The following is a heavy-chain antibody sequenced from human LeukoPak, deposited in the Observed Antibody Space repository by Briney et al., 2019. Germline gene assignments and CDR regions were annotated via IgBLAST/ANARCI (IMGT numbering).Heavy chain of an antibody. CDR3: ARGGSKILINWFDP. CDR2: INPSGCST. J-gene: IGHJ5*02. V-gene: IGHV1-46*01. D-gene: IGHD2-8*01. CDR1: GYTFTSYY. Sequence: GASVKVSFKASGYTFTSYYMHWVRQAPGQGLEWRGIINPSGCSTSYAQKFQGRVTMTRDMSTSTVYIELSSLRSEDRAVYYCARGGSKILINWFDPWGQGTLVTVSS.